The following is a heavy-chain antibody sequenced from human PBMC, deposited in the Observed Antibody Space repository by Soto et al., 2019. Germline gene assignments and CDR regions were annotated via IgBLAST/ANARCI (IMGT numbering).Heavy chain of an antibody. CDR3: AKDLSSWRGFGTGH. V-gene: IGHV3-23*01. Sequence: EVQLLESGGGSVQPGESLRLSCAASGFTFSTYAMDWVRQAPGKGLEWVSAISGSGDTTYYADSVKGRFTISRDNSKNTLFLQMSSLRAEDTAVYYCAKDLSSWRGFGTGHWGQGTLVTVSS. CDR1: GFTFSTYA. CDR2: ISGSGDTT. J-gene: IGHJ4*02. D-gene: IGHD3-3*01.